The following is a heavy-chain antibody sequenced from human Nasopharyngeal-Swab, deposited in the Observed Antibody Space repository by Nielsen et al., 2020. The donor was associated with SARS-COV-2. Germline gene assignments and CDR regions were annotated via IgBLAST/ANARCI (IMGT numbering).Heavy chain of an antibody. Sequence: SVKVSCKASGDTFNNNAISWVRQAPGQGLEWMGGIIPIYGTTNRAQKFQGRLTITADDTTNTAYMELSSLRSEDTAVYYCARESLHAYYDESRGYAGYAFDIWGQGTMVTVSS. D-gene: IGHD3-22*01. CDR3: ARESLHAYYDESRGYAGYAFDI. CDR1: GDTFNNNA. CDR2: IIPIYGTT. V-gene: IGHV1-69*13. J-gene: IGHJ3*02.